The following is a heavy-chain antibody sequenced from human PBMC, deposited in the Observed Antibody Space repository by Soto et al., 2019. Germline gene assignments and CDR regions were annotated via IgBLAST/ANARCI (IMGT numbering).Heavy chain of an antibody. Sequence: SETLSLTCAGSGVSINSYYWSWILQPPGKALEWIGYIYYSGTTNYNPSLKSRVTISVDTSKNQFSLRLSSVTAADTAVYYCARAGGRYAITAYDGWGPGTLVTVSS. CDR2: IYYSGTT. J-gene: IGHJ3*01. D-gene: IGHD1-26*01. CDR1: GVSINSYY. V-gene: IGHV4-59*01. CDR3: ARAGGRYAITAYDG.